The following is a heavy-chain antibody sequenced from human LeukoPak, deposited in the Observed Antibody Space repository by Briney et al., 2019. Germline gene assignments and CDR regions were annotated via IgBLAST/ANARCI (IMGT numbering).Heavy chain of an antibody. Sequence: GGSLRLSCAVSGFTFSDYYMSWVRQAPGRGLEWVAVISYDGSNKYYADSVKGRFTISRDNSKNTLYLQMNSLRAEDTAVYYCAREPVAPPYYYGMDVWGQGTTVTVSS. CDR2: ISYDGSNK. J-gene: IGHJ6*02. CDR1: GFTFSDYY. V-gene: IGHV3-30-3*01. CDR3: AREPVAPPYYYGMDV. D-gene: IGHD6-19*01.